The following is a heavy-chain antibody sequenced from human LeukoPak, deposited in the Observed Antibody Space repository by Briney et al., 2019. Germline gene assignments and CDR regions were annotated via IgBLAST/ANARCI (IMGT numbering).Heavy chain of an antibody. CDR3: AREGIAAAGPYYYYYCMGV. V-gene: IGHV3-64*01. Sequence: GGSLRLSCAASGFTFSSYAMHWVRQAPGKGLEYVSAISSNGGSTYYANSVKGRFTISRDNSKNTLYLQMGSLRAEDMAVHYCAREGIAAAGPYYYYYCMGVWGKGTTVTVSS. CDR1: GFTFSSYA. CDR2: ISSNGGST. J-gene: IGHJ6*03. D-gene: IGHD6-13*01.